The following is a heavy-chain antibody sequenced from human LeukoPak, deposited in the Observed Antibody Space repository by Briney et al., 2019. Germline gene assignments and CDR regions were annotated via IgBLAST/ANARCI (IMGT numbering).Heavy chain of an antibody. CDR1: GLIFRSYA. Sequence: GGSQRLFCAASGLIFRSYAMNWARQAPGKGLEWVSNISGSSGSTYYADTVKGRFTISRDNSKNTLYLQMNSLSARDTAVYYCAKYGSGSYYKGLSWGQGTLVTVSS. J-gene: IGHJ5*02. CDR2: ISGSSGST. CDR3: AKYGSGSYYKGLS. D-gene: IGHD3-10*01. V-gene: IGHV3-23*01.